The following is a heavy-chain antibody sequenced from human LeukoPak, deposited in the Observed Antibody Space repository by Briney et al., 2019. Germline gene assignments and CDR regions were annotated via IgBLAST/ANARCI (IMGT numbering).Heavy chain of an antibody. CDR1: GYTFTSYY. CDR3: DRGESNYDILTGYLDY. Sequence: ASVKVSCKASGYTFTSYYMHWVRQAPGQGLEWMGIINPSGGSTSYAQKFQGRVTMTRDTSTSTVYMELNSLRSEDTAVYYCDRGESNYDILTGYLDYWGQGTLVTVSS. J-gene: IGHJ4*02. V-gene: IGHV1-46*03. CDR2: INPSGGST. D-gene: IGHD3-9*01.